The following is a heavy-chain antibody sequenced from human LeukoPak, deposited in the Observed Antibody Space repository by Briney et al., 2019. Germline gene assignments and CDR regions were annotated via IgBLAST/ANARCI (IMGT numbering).Heavy chain of an antibody. CDR1: GGSISSYY. CDR3: ARGVISGAFFDY. CDR2: IYYSGST. V-gene: IGHV4-59*12. D-gene: IGHD2-21*01. J-gene: IGHJ4*02. Sequence: SETLSLTCTVSGGSISSYYWSWIRQPPGKGLEWIGYIYYSGSTNYNPSLKSRVTMSVDTSKNQFSLKLSSVTAADTAVYYCARGVISGAFFDYWGQGTLVTVSS.